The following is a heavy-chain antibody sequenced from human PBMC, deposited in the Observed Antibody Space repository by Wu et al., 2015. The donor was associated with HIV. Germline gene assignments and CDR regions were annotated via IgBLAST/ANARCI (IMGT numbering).Heavy chain of an antibody. J-gene: IGHJ4*02. Sequence: QVQLVQSGAEVKKPGASVKVSCKASGYTFTGYYMHWVRQAPGQGLEWMGWINPNSGDTNFAQKFQGRVTMTRDTSISTAYMELSRLRSDDTAVYYCARVTTGNYYFDYWGQGTQVTSPX. V-gene: IGHV1-2*02. CDR1: GYTFTGYY. CDR3: ARVTTGNYYFDY. D-gene: IGHD1-1*01. CDR2: INPNSGDT.